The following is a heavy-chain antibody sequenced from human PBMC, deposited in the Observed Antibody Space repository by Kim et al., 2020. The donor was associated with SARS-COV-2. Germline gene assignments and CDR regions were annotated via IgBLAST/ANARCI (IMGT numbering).Heavy chain of an antibody. CDR1: GFTFSSYS. V-gene: IGHV3-48*02. CDR3: ARGELYSSGWYLPDY. J-gene: IGHJ4*02. Sequence: GGSLRPSYAASGFTFSSYSMNWVRQAPGKGLEWVSYISSSSSTIYYADSVKGRFTISRDNAKNSLYLQMNSLRDEDTAVYYCARGELYSSGWYLPDYWGQGTLVTVSS. CDR2: ISSSSSTI. D-gene: IGHD6-19*01.